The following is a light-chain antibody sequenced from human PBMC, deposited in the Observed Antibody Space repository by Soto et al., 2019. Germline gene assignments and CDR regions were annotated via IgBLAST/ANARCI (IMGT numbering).Light chain of an antibody. J-gene: IGLJ1*01. V-gene: IGLV7-43*01. CDR1: TGAVTSDHY. Sequence: QAVVTQEPSLTVSPGGTVTLTCTSSTGAVTSDHYPNWFQQKPGQAPRSLIYSISNRHSWTPARFSGSLLGAKAALTLSGVQPEDEAEYYCLLYYGGVYVFGPGTEVTDL. CDR3: LLYYGGVYV. CDR2: SIS.